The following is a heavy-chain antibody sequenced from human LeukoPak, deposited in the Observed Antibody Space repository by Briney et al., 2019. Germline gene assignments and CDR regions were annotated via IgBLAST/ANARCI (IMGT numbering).Heavy chain of an antibody. CDR3: ARRVDDSGYDSAEGPLDY. CDR2: INHSGST. D-gene: IGHD5-12*01. CDR1: GGSLSSYY. Sequence: SENLSLTCTVSGGSLSSYYWSWIRQPPGKGLEWVGEINHSGSTNYNPSLKSRVTISVDTSKNQFSLKLSSVTAADTAVYYCARRVDDSGYDSAEGPLDYWGQGTLVTVSS. V-gene: IGHV4-34*01. J-gene: IGHJ4*02.